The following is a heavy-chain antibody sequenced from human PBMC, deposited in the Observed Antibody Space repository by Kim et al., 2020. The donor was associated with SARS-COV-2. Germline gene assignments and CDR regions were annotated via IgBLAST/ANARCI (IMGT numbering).Heavy chain of an antibody. CDR2: ISAYNGNT. D-gene: IGHD3-9*01. V-gene: IGHV1-18*04. CDR3: AGSYYDILTGYLYYYGMDV. J-gene: IGHJ6*02. CDR1: GYTFTSYG. Sequence: ASVKVSCKASGYTFTSYGISWVRQAPGQGLEWMGWISAYNGNTNYAQKLQGRVTMTTDTSTSTAYMELRSLRSDDTAVYYCAGSYYDILTGYLYYYGMDVWGQGTTVTVSS.